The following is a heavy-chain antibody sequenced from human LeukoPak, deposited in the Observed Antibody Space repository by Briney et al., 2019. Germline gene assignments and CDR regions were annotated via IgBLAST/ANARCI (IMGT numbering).Heavy chain of an antibody. D-gene: IGHD5-24*01. CDR2: IYPGDSDT. CDR3: ARHRDSYFDY. J-gene: IGHJ4*02. Sequence: GESLKISCKGSGYSFTSYLIGWVRQLPGKGLEWMGIIYPGDSDTRYNPSFRGQVTISADKSISTAYLQWSSLKASETAMYYCARHRDSYFDYWGQGTLVTVSS. V-gene: IGHV5-51*01. CDR1: GYSFTSYL.